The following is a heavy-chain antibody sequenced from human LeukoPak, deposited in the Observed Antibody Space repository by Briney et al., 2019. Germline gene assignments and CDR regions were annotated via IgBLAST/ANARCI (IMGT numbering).Heavy chain of an antibody. D-gene: IGHD3-10*01. V-gene: IGHV4-39*01. CDR2: IYYSGST. CDR3: ASYMVRGVHVYYYYGMDV. Sequence: SETLSLTCTVSGGSISSSSYYWGWIRQPPGKGLEWIGSIYYSGSTYYNPSLKSRVTLSVDTSKNQFSLKLSSATAADTAVYYCASYMVRGVHVYYYYGMDVWGQGTTVTVSS. CDR1: GGSISSSSYY. J-gene: IGHJ6*02.